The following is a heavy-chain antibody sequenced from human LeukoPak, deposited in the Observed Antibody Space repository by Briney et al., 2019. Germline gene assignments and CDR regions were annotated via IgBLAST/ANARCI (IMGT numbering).Heavy chain of an antibody. J-gene: IGHJ4*02. CDR1: GYTFTSYG. V-gene: IGHV1-18*01. D-gene: IGHD3-22*01. CDR3: ARESDYYDSSGHYDY. CDR2: ISAYNGNT. Sequence: ASVKVSCKASGYTFTSYGISWVRQAPGQGLEWMGWISAYNGNTNYAQKLQGRVTMTTDTSTSTAYMELRSLRSDDTAVCYCARESDYYDSSGHYDYWGQGTLVTVSS.